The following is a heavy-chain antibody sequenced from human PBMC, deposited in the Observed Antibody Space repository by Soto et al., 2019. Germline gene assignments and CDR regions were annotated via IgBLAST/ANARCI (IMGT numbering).Heavy chain of an antibody. D-gene: IGHD3-3*01. CDR3: AKTAVTYYDFWSGPQPYYYYGMDV. Sequence: ASVKVSCKASGYTFTNYGITWVRQAPEQGLEWMGWISAYNGNTHYTQRLQGRVTMTTDTSTSTAYMELRSLRSDDTAVYYCAKTAVTYYDFWSGPQPYYYYGMDVWGQGTTVTVSS. CDR1: GYTFTNYG. CDR2: ISAYNGNT. J-gene: IGHJ6*02. V-gene: IGHV1-18*01.